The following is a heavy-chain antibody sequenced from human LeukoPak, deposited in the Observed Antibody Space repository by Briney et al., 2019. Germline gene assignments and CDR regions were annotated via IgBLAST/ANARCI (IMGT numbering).Heavy chain of an antibody. CDR2: IYYSGST. V-gene: IGHV4-39*07. CDR1: GGSISSSSYY. D-gene: IGHD3-10*01. CDR3: ARSPRYGSGFGDY. Sequence: PSETLSLTCTVSGGSISSSSYYWGWIRQPPGKGLEWIGSIYYSGSTNYNPSLKSRVTISVDTSKNQFSLKLSSVTAADTAVYYCARSPRYGSGFGDYWGQGTLVTVSS. J-gene: IGHJ4*02.